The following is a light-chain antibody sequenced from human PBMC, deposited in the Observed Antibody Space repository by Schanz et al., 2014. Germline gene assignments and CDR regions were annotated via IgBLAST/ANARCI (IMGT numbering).Light chain of an antibody. V-gene: IGKV3-20*01. CDR2: GAS. Sequence: EIVLTQSPGTLSLSPGERATLSCRASQSVSSSYLAWYQQKPGQAPRLLIYGASDRATGIPDRFSGSGSGTDFTLTISKLEPEDFAVYYCQQYGSSPPSTVGQGTKLEIK. CDR1: QSVSSSY. CDR3: QQYGSSPPST. J-gene: IGKJ2*01.